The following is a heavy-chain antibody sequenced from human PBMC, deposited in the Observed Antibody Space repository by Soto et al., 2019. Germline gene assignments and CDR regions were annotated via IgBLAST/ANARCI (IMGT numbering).Heavy chain of an antibody. CDR1: GYSFTSYW. D-gene: IGHD3-22*01. Sequence: GESLKISCKGSGYSFTSYWIGWVRQMPGKGLEWMGFIYPGDSDSRYSPAFQGQVTISADKSISTAYLQWSSLKASDTAMYYCARRLFTYYYDSSGPVDYWGQGTLVTVSS. J-gene: IGHJ4*02. V-gene: IGHV5-51*01. CDR2: IYPGDSDS. CDR3: ARRLFTYYYDSSGPVDY.